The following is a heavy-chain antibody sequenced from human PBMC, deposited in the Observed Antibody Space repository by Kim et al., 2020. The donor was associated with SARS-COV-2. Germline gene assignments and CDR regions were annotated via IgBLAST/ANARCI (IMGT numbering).Heavy chain of an antibody. CDR1: GGSFSGYY. CDR2: INHSGST. CDR3: ARGPHSSSWYPTKRYFDY. V-gene: IGHV4-34*01. J-gene: IGHJ4*02. D-gene: IGHD6-13*01. Sequence: SETLSLTCAVYGGSFSGYYWSWIRQPPGKGLEWIGEINHSGSTNYNPSLKSRVTISVDTSKNQFSLKLSSVTAADTAVYYCARGPHSSSWYPTKRYFDYWGQGTLVTVSS.